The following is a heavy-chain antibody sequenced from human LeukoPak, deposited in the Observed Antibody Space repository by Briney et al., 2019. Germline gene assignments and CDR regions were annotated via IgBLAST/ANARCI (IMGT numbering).Heavy chain of an antibody. CDR3: AGYMVRGAFDY. Sequence: SETLSLTCTVSGGSISSYYWSWIRQPPGKGLEWIGYIYYSGSTNYNPSLKSRVTISVDTSKNQFSLKLSSVTAADTAVYYCAGYMVRGAFDYWGQGTLVTVSS. D-gene: IGHD3-10*01. CDR1: GGSISSYY. CDR2: IYYSGST. V-gene: IGHV4-59*08. J-gene: IGHJ4*02.